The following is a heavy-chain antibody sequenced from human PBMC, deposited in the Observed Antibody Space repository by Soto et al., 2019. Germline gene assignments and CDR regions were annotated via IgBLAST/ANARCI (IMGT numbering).Heavy chain of an antibody. V-gene: IGHV4-39*01. CDR1: GASVGSRSHS. CDR3: ARVETDLALWRYYFEF. J-gene: IGHJ4*02. CDR2: IDSSEIT. D-gene: IGHD5-18*01. Sequence: PSETLSLTCTVSGASVGSRSHSWAWFRQPPGKGLEWIGNIDSSEITEFSPPLRSRLSMSVDASANQFSLNLKSVTAQDTAVYFCARVETDLALWRYYFEFWGRGVLVTVSS.